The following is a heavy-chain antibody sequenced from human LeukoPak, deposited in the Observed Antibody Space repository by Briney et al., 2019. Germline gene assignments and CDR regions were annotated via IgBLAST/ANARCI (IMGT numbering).Heavy chain of an antibody. CDR3: TRCVIGSGSPHFDC. J-gene: IGHJ4*02. V-gene: IGHV3-21*01. Sequence: PGRHPRPSCAASGFTFSSYSMKWVRQAPAQELHRVSSISTSSGYIYYADSVKGRFTISRDNAKNSLYLQMNSLRVEDTAVYYCTRCVIGSGSPHFDCWGQGTLVTVSS. CDR1: GFTFSSYS. CDR2: ISTSSGYI. D-gene: IGHD1-26*01.